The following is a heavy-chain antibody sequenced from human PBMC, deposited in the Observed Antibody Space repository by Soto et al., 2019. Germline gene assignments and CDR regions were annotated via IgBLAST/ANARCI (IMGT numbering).Heavy chain of an antibody. J-gene: IGHJ4*02. CDR2: TKHKREGYTT. D-gene: IGHD3-3*01. V-gene: IGHV3-72*01. CDR1: GFTLSDHY. CDR3: ACFISGVVH. Sequence: EVQLVESGGGLVQPGRSLRLSCAASGFTLSDHYMDWVRQAPGKGLEWVGRTKHKREGYTTEYAASGKGRFTISRDDSRSTLYLQLNSLKTDDTAVYYGACFISGVVHWGQGTLVTVSS.